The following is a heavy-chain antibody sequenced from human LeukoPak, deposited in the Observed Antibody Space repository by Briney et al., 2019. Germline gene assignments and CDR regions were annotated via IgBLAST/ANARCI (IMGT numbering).Heavy chain of an antibody. D-gene: IGHD3-22*01. CDR2: VFYSGIT. CDR3: ARQRGYHYDSTTNRFSDL. Sequence: SETLSLTCTVSGGSISSSSYYWGWIRQPPGKGLEWIGGVFYSGITYYNPSLKSRVTIPVDTSKNQFSLRLSSVTAADTAVYYCARQRGYHYDSTTNRFSDLWGRGPRVTVS. J-gene: IGHJ5*02. CDR1: GGSISSSSYY. V-gene: IGHV4-39*01.